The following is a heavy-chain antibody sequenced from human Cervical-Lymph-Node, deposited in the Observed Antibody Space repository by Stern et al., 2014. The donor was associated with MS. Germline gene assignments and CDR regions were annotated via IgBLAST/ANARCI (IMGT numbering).Heavy chain of an antibody. Sequence: VQLVESGGGLVKPGGSLRVSCAASGFTFSNAWMSWVRQAPGKGLEWAGRIKTKTDGGPPDHPAPVKGRSTIPRDDSNNTPPLQMNSRKTEDAAVYYWRGGGGGDGMDVWGQGTTVTVSS. CDR3: RGGGGGDGMDV. J-gene: IGHJ6*02. V-gene: IGHV3-15*01. CDR2: IKTKTDGGPP. CDR1: GFTFSNAW. D-gene: IGHD3-10*01.